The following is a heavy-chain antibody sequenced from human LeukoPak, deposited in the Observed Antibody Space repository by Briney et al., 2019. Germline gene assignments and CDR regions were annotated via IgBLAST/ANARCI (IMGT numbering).Heavy chain of an antibody. V-gene: IGHV1-69*02. CDR1: GGTFSSYT. Sequence: SVKVSCKASGGTFSSYTISWVRQAPGQGLEWMGRIIPILGIANYAQKFQGRVTITADKSTSTAYMELSSLRSEDTAVYYCARGPSGXYFDXWGQGTLVTVSS. CDR2: IIPILGIA. J-gene: IGHJ4*02. D-gene: IGHD1-14*01. CDR3: ARGPSGXYFDX.